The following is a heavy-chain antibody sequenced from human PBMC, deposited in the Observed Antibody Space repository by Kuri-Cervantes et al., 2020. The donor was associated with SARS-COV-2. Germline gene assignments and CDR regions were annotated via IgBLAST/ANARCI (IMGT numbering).Heavy chain of an antibody. J-gene: IGHJ5*02. CDR2: INHSGST. Sequence: GSLRLSCAVYGGSFSGYYWSWIRQPPGKGLEWIGEINHSGSTNYNPSLKSRVTISVDTSKNQFSLKLSSVTAADTAVYYCARGTSNGSGSYPNWFDPWGQGTRVTFSS. CDR1: GGSFSGYY. CDR3: ARGTSNGSGSYPNWFDP. D-gene: IGHD3-10*01. V-gene: IGHV4-34*01.